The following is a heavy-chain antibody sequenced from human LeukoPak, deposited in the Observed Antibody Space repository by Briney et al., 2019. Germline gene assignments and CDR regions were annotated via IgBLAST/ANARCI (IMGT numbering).Heavy chain of an antibody. Sequence: PGRSLRLSCAASGFTFSSYGMHWVRQAPGKGLEWVAVIWYDGSNKYYADSVKGRFTISRDNSKNTLYLQMNSLRAEDTAVYCCARDSAAMVTAHTGFDYWGQGTLVTVSS. CDR1: GFTFSSYG. J-gene: IGHJ4*02. V-gene: IGHV3-33*01. D-gene: IGHD5-18*01. CDR2: IWYDGSNK. CDR3: ARDSAAMVTAHTGFDY.